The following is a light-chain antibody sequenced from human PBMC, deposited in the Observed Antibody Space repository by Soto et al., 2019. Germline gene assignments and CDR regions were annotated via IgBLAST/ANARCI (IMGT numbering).Light chain of an antibody. CDR1: SSDVGDYNY. J-gene: IGLJ2*01. CDR3: SSYSSISTLEVL. CDR2: EVN. Sequence: QSVLTQPASVSGSPGQSITISCTGTSSDVGDYNYVSWFQQHPGKAPKLMIYEVNNRPSGVSNRFSGSKSGNTASLTISGLQAEDEADSYCSSYSSISTLEVLFGGGTKLTVL. V-gene: IGLV2-14*01.